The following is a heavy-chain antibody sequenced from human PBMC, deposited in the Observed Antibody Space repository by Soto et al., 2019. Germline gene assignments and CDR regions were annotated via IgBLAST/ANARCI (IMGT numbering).Heavy chain of an antibody. V-gene: IGHV3-21*06. D-gene: IGHD4-17*01. J-gene: IGHJ3*01. CDR2: VSGSSSYI. CDR1: GFNFRNFN. Sequence: GGSLRLSSEGSGFNFRNFNMIWVRQPPGRGLEWVSSVSGSSSYIYYADSVKGRFTVSRDNANNLVFLQMNGLRPEDTAMYYCARDLRGHYGPWGQGTMVTVSS. CDR3: ARDLRGHYGP.